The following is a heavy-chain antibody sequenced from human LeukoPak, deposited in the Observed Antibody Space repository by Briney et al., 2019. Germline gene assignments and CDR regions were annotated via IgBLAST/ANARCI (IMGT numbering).Heavy chain of an antibody. Sequence: ASVKVSCKASGYTFTRHGISWVRQAPGQVLEWMGWISPYNGNSNYAQKLQGRVTMTTDTSTSTAYMELRSLRSDDTAVYYCARDLSSGWYVVHGYWGQGTLVTVSS. J-gene: IGHJ4*02. CDR1: GYTFTRHG. D-gene: IGHD6-19*01. CDR2: ISPYNGNS. V-gene: IGHV1-18*04. CDR3: ARDLSSGWYVVHGY.